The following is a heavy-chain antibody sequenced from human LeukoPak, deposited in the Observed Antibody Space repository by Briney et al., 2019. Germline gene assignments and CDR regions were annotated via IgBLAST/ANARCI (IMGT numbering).Heavy chain of an antibody. Sequence: GGSLRLSCAASGFIFSDYYMTWIRQAPGKGLEWLSYISGSGSYTNYADSVKGRFTTSRDNAKNSLYLQMNSLRAEDTAVYYCARVGSIAAAGTPDYWGQGTLVTVSS. CDR3: ARVGSIAAAGTPDY. D-gene: IGHD6-13*01. CDR2: ISGSGSYT. J-gene: IGHJ4*02. CDR1: GFIFSDYY. V-gene: IGHV3-11*06.